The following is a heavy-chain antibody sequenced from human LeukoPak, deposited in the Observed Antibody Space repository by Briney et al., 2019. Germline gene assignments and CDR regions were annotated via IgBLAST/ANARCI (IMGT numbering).Heavy chain of an antibody. V-gene: IGHV3-33*01. CDR3: ARGSGNFSGGFDY. CDR1: GFTFSSYG. D-gene: IGHD1-26*01. J-gene: IGHJ4*02. CDR2: IWSDGTNK. Sequence: GGSLRLSCAASGFTFSSYGMHWVRQTPGKGLEWVAVIWSDGTNKYYADSVKGRFTISRDNSKNTLYLQMNSLRAEDTAVYYCARGSGNFSGGFDYWGQGTLVTVSS.